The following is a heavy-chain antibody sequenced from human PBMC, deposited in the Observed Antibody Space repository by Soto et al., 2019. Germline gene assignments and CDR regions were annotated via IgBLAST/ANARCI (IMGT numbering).Heavy chain of an antibody. CDR3: ASRYLY. CDR2: IDSSGST. V-gene: IGHV4-30-4*01. Sequence: SETLSLTCTVSGDSISSGDYYWSWIRQPPGRGLEWIGYIDSSGSTYYNPSLKSRLTMSVDMSKNQFSLRLTSVTAADTAVYYCASRYLYWGQGLLVTVSS. CDR1: GDSISSGDYY. D-gene: IGHD3-16*02. J-gene: IGHJ4*02.